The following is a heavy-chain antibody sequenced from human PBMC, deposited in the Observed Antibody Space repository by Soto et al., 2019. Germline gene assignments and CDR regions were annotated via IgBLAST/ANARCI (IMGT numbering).Heavy chain of an antibody. CDR1: GYTFTSYA. D-gene: IGHD2-2*01. CDR2: INAGNGNT. J-gene: IGHJ5*02. Sequence: ASVKVSCKASGYTFTSYAMHWVRQAPGQRLEWMGWINAGNGNTKYSQKFQGRVTITRDTSASTAYMELSSLRSEDTAVYYCARDRIVVVPAAMPAVNNWFDPWGQATRVTVAS. V-gene: IGHV1-3*01. CDR3: ARDRIVVVPAAMPAVNNWFDP.